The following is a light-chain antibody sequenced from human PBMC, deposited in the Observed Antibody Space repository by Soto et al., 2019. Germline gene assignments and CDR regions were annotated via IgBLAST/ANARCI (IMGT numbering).Light chain of an antibody. Sequence: QSVLTQPRSVSRSPGQSVTISCTGTSSDVGGYNYVSWYQEQPGKAPKLMIYDVSKRPSGVPDRFSGSKSGNTASLTISGLQAEDEADYYCCSYAGSYSDVFGTGTKVTVL. CDR1: SSDVGGYNY. J-gene: IGLJ1*01. CDR2: DVS. V-gene: IGLV2-11*01. CDR3: CSYAGSYSDV.